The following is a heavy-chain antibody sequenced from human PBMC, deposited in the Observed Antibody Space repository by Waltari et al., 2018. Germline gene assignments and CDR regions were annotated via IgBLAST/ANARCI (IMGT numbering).Heavy chain of an antibody. CDR3: ARHEAGTIDY. Sequence: QVQLQESGPGLVKPSETLSLTCAVSGYSISSGYYWGWIRQPPGKGLEWIGSIYHSGSTYYTPSLKSRVTISVDTSKNQFSLKLSSVTAADTAVYYCARHEAGTIDYWGQGTLVTVSS. V-gene: IGHV4-38-2*01. J-gene: IGHJ4*02. D-gene: IGHD1-1*01. CDR1: GYSISSGYY. CDR2: IYHSGST.